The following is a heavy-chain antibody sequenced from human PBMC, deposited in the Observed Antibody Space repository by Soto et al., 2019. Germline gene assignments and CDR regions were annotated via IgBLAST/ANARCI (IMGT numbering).Heavy chain of an antibody. CDR1: GFTVNNAW. D-gene: IGHD2-15*01. V-gene: IGHV3-15*01. CDR2: IKSKTDGGTT. Sequence: EVQLVESGGDLVKPGGSLRLSCAASGFTVNNAWMSWVRQAPGKGLEWVGRIKSKTDGGTTDYAAPVKGRFTISRDDSKNTLHLQXXXXXIXXXXXXXXXXXXXXXGXWGQGTLVTVSS. J-gene: IGHJ4*02. CDR3: XXXXXXXGX.